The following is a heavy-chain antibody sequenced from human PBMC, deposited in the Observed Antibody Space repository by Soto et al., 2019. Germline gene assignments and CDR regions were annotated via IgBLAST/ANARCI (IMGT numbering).Heavy chain of an antibody. D-gene: IGHD5-12*01. Sequence: SETLSLTCAVYGGSFSGSYWSWIRQPPGKGLEWIGEINHSGSTNYNPSLKSRVTISVDTSKNQFSLKLSSVTAADTAVYYCARGTSGYDQNYYYYYGMDVWGQGTTVTVSS. CDR3: ARGTSGYDQNYYYYYGMDV. J-gene: IGHJ6*02. V-gene: IGHV4-34*01. CDR1: GGSFSGSY. CDR2: INHSGST.